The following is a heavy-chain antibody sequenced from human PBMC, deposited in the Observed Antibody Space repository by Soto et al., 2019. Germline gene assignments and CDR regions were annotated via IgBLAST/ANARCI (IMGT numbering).Heavy chain of an antibody. D-gene: IGHD4-17*01. Sequence: EVKLVESGGGLVQPGGSLRLSCAASGFAFSSYYMSWVRQAPGKGLEWVANIKQDEREKYYVDSVKSRFTISRDDAKNSLYLQMNSLRVDDTAVYYCAREKRANGYFDYWGQGTLVTVPS. V-gene: IGHV3-7*01. CDR3: AREKRANGYFDY. CDR1: GFAFSSYY. CDR2: IKQDEREK. J-gene: IGHJ4*02.